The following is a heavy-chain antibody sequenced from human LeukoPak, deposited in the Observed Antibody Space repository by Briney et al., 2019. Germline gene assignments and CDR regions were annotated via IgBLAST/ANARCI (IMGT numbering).Heavy chain of an antibody. CDR3: ATVASGWYPDY. CDR1: GDSINNYY. D-gene: IGHD6-19*01. CDR2: INHSGST. V-gene: IGHV4-34*01. Sequence: SETLSLTCTVSGDSINNYYWSWIRQPPGKGLEWIGEINHSGSTNYNPSLKSRVTISVDTSKNQFSLKLSSVTAADTAVYYCATVASGWYPDYWGQGALVTVAS. J-gene: IGHJ4*02.